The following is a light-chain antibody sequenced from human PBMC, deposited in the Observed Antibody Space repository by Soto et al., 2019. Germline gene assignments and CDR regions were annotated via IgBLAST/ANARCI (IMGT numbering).Light chain of an antibody. CDR2: TNN. J-gene: IGLJ3*02. CDR1: DSNIGSTA. CDR3: AAWDDSLNGQV. Sequence: QSVLTQPPSVSATPGQGVTLSCSGGDSNIGSTAVNWYQQLPGTAPKLLIQTNNERPSGVPDRFSGSKSGTSVSLAISGLRSEDEATYYCAAWDDSLNGQVFSGGTKLTVL. V-gene: IGLV1-44*01.